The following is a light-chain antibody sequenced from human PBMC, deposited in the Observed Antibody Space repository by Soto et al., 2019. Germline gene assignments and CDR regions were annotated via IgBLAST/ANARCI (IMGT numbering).Light chain of an antibody. CDR2: SDN. V-gene: IGLV1-47*02. Sequence: QSVLTQPPSASGTPGQRVTISCSGSSSNIGSNYVFWYQHLPGTAPRLLIYSDNQRPSGVPDRFSGSKSGTSASLAISGLQSEDEADYYCAAWDDSLSYVFGTGTKLTVL. J-gene: IGLJ1*01. CDR3: AAWDDSLSYV. CDR1: SSNIGSNY.